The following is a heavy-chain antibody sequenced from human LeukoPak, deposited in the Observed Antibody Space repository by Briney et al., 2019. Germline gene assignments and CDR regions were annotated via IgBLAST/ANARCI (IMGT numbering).Heavy chain of an antibody. CDR2: IYYSGST. Sequence: SETLSLTCTVSGGSISSSSYYWGSIRQPPGKGLEWIGIIYYSGSTYYNPSLKTRVTISVDTSKNQLSLKLRSVTDADTAVYYCASTTGGDGYNWSLPRKYYFDYWGQGTLVTVSS. CDR1: GGSISSSSYY. CDR3: ASTTGGDGYNWSLPRKYYFDY. D-gene: IGHD5-24*01. V-gene: IGHV4-39*01. J-gene: IGHJ4*02.